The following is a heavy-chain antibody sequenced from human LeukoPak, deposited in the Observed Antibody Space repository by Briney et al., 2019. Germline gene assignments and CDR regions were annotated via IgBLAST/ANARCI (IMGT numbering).Heavy chain of an antibody. J-gene: IGHJ3*02. CDR1: GYSFTSYW. CDR2: IYPGDSDT. V-gene: IGHV5-51*01. D-gene: IGHD3-22*01. CDR3: ASDRYDSSGYYYELGAFDI. Sequence: GESLKISCKGSGYSFTSYWIGWVRQMPGKGLEWMGIIYPGDSDTRYSPSFQGQVTISADKSISTAYLQWSSPKASDTAMYYCASDRYDSSGYYYELGAFDIWGQGTMVTVSS.